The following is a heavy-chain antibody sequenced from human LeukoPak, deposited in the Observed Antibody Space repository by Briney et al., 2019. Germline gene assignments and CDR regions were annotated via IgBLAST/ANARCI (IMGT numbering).Heavy chain of an antibody. CDR3: AKAPSLSGYFDL. CDR2: IQSGGNT. Sequence: GGSLRLSCAASGFTASSNYMNWVRQAPGKGLEWVSVIQSGGNTYYTDSVKGRFTISRDNSKNTLWLQMNSLRAEDTALYYCAKAPSLSGYFDLWGRGTLVTVSS. J-gene: IGHJ2*01. V-gene: IGHV3-53*05. D-gene: IGHD6-25*01. CDR1: GFTASSNY.